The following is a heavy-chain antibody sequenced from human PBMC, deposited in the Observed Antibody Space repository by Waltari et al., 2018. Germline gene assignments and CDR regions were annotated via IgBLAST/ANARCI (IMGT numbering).Heavy chain of an antibody. V-gene: IGHV3-7*01. CDR3: ARAPSYYDILREMDY. CDR1: GFTFSSYW. D-gene: IGHD3-9*01. Sequence: EVQLVESGGGLVQPGGSLRLSCAASGFTFSSYWMSWVRQAPGKGLEWVANIKQDGRWKDYVYSVKGRFTISRDNAKNSLYLQMNSLRAEDTAVYYCARAPSYYDILREMDYWGQGTLVTVSS. J-gene: IGHJ4*02. CDR2: IKQDGRWK.